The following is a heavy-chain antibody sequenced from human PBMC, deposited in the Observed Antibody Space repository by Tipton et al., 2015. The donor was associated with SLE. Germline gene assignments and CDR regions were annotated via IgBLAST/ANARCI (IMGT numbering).Heavy chain of an antibody. Sequence: LRLSCTVSGGSISSSSYYWGWIRQPPGKGLEWIGSIYYSGSTNYNPSLKSRVTISVDTSKNQFSLKLSSVTAADTAVYYCARDRNDYGGPYYFDYWGQGTLVTVSS. CDR2: IYYSGST. CDR1: GGSISSSSYY. CDR3: ARDRNDYGGPYYFDY. V-gene: IGHV4-39*07. D-gene: IGHD4-23*01. J-gene: IGHJ4*02.